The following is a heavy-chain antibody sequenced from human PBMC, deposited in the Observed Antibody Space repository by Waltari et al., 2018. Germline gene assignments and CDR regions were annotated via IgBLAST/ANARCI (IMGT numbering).Heavy chain of an antibody. Sequence: QVQLQESGPGLVKPSQTLSLTCTVSGGSISRGSYYWSWIRQPAGKGLEWIGRIYTSGGPNYNPSLKSRVTISVDTSKNQFSLKLGSGTAADTAVYYCATSPNYDDSSGYSFFDYWGQGTLVTVSS. V-gene: IGHV4-61*02. J-gene: IGHJ4*02. CDR2: IYTSGGP. D-gene: IGHD3-22*01. CDR3: ATSPNYDDSSGYSFFDY. CDR1: GGSISRGSYY.